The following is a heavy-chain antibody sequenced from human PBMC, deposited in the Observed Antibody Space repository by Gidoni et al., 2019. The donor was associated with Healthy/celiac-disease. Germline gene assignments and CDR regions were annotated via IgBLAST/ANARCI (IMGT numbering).Heavy chain of an antibody. V-gene: IGHV3-23*01. J-gene: IGHJ3*02. D-gene: IGHD2-15*01. CDR3: AKDSVRVTPFVADAFDI. CDR2: SSGSGGST. Sequence: EVQLLESGGGLVQPGGSLRLSCAASGFTFSSYAMSWVRQAPGKGLEWVSASSGSGGSTYYADSVKGRFTISRDNSKNTLYLQMNSLRAEDTAVYYCAKDSVRVTPFVADAFDIWGQGTMVTVSS. CDR1: GFTFSSYA.